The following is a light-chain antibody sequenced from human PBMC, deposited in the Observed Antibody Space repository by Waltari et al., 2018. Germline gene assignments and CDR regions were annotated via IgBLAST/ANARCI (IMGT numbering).Light chain of an antibody. V-gene: IGLV1-44*01. Sequence: QSVLTQPPSVSGTPGQRVTISCSGSNSNIGSNFVNWYQQLPGTAPKLLFYNNNQGPSGVPCRFSASKSGTSASLAITGLQSEDEADYYCAVWDDSLGGVFGGGTKLTV. J-gene: IGLJ3*02. CDR1: NSNIGSNF. CDR2: NNN. CDR3: AVWDDSLGGV.